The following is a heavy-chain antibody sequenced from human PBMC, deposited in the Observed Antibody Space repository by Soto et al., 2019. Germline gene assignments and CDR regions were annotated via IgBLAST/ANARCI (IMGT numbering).Heavy chain of an antibody. CDR3: XRXXPAAGYYHGMDV. V-gene: IGHV1-69*12. CDR2: IIPIFGAA. Sequence: QVQLVQSGAEVKKPGSSVKVSCKASGGTFSSYAISWVRQAPGQGLEWMGGIIPIFGAANYAQKFQGRVTITADEXXSXAXMXLXXXXSXXXXVXYCXRXXPAAGYYHGMDVWGQGTTVTVSS. D-gene: IGHD2-2*01. J-gene: IGHJ6*02. CDR1: GGTFSSYA.